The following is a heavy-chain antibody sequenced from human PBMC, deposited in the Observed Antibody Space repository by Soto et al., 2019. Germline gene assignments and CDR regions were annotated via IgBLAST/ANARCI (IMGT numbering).Heavy chain of an antibody. V-gene: IGHV4-34*01. CDR3: ARSDSGSYSSRWFDP. Sequence: QVQLQQWGAGLLKPSETLSLTCAVYSGSFSGYYWSWIRQPPGKGLEWIGEINHSGSTNYNPSLKSRVPISVDTSKNQFSLKLSSVTAADTAVYYCARSDSGSYSSRWFDPWGQGTLVTVSS. CDR2: INHSGST. J-gene: IGHJ5*02. CDR1: SGSFSGYY. D-gene: IGHD1-26*01.